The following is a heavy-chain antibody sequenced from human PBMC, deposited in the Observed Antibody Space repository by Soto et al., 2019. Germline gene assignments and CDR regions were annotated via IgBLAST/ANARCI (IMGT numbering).Heavy chain of an antibody. V-gene: IGHV1-69*13. D-gene: IGHD3-22*01. J-gene: IGHJ6*02. Sequence: GASVKVSCKASGGTFSSYAISWVRQAPGQGLEWMGGIIPIFGTANYAQKFQGRVTITADESTSTAYMELSSLRSEDTAVYYCAKDYYDSSGSRYFYALAVWGQGTTVTVSS. CDR2: IIPIFGTA. CDR3: AKDYYDSSGSRYFYALAV. CDR1: GGTFSSYA.